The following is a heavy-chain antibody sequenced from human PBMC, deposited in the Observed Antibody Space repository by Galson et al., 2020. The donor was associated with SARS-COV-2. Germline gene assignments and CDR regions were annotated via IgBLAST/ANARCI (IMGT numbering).Heavy chain of an antibody. V-gene: IGHV3-30*18. CDR3: AKDDYVWGSYRYGGFNWFDP. CDR2: ISYDGSNK. Sequence: TGGSLRLSCAASGFTFSSYGMHWVRQAPGKGLEWVAVISYDGSNKYYADSVKGRFTISRDNSKNTLYLQMNSLRAEDTAVYYCAKDDYVWGSYRYGGFNWFDPWGQGALVTVSS. J-gene: IGHJ5*02. D-gene: IGHD3-16*02. CDR1: GFTFSSYG.